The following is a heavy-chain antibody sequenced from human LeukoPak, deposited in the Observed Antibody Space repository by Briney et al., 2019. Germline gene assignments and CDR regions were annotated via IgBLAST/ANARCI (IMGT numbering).Heavy chain of an antibody. V-gene: IGHV3-30*18. CDR1: GFTFSSYW. D-gene: IGHD6-19*01. CDR3: AKTPSYSSGWWLDY. CDR2: ISYDGSNK. J-gene: IGHJ4*02. Sequence: GGSLRLSCAASGFTFSSYWMSWVRQAPGKGLEWVAVISYDGSNKYYADSVKGRFTISRDNSKNTLYLQMNSLRAEDTAVYYCAKTPSYSSGWWLDYWGQGTLVTVSS.